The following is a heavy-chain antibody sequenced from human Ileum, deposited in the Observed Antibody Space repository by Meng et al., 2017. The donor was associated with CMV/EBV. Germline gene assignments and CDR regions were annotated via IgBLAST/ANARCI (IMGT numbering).Heavy chain of an antibody. J-gene: IGHJ4*02. CDR2: INSDGTSV. V-gene: IGHV3-74*01. CDR3: ARMSGSGSYDTPDY. CDR1: GFTFNNYW. Sequence: SGFTFNNYWMQWVRQAPGKGLVWVSRINSDGTSVTYADSVKGRFTISRDNARDTLYLHMRSLRAEDTALYYCARMSGSGSYDTPDYWGQGTLVTVSS. D-gene: IGHD1-26*01.